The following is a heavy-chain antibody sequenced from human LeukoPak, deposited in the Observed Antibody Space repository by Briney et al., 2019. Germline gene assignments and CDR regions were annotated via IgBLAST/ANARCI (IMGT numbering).Heavy chain of an antibody. J-gene: IGHJ6*03. Sequence: GASVKVSCKASGGTFSSYAISWVRQAPGQGLEWMGGIIPIFGTANYAQKFQGRVTITADESTSTAYMELSSLRSEDTAVYYCARASPKGYCSGGSCYRHYYYMDVWGKGTTVTVS. CDR3: ARASPKGYCSGGSCYRHYYYMDV. CDR2: IIPIFGTA. D-gene: IGHD2-15*01. V-gene: IGHV1-69*13. CDR1: GGTFSSYA.